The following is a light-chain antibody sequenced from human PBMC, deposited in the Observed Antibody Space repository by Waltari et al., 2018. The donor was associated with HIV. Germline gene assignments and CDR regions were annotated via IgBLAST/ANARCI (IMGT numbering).Light chain of an antibody. CDR2: EAS. V-gene: IGKV1-5*03. J-gene: IGKJ1*01. CDR3: LQYDNLWT. CDR1: QSIRNY. Sequence: DIEVTQPPSTLTASVGDTVSLTCRASQSIRNYLAWYQQKPGRAPQLLISEASSLESGVPSRFSGSGSGTVVTLTISSLQPDDFATYYCLQYDNLWTFGQGTKVE.